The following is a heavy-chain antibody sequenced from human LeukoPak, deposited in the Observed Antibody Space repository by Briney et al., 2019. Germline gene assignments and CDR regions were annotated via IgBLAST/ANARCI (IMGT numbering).Heavy chain of an antibody. V-gene: IGHV4-59*12. Sequence: SETLSLTCSVSGGSMSSYYWSWIRQSPGKGLEWIGYIYHSGSTDYNSSLKSRVTISVDTSKNQFSLKLSSVTAADTAVYYCARDRWVSITMVRGVEYWGQGTLVTVSS. CDR3: ARDRWVSITMVRGVEY. D-gene: IGHD3-10*01. CDR1: GGSMSSYY. J-gene: IGHJ4*02. CDR2: IYHSGST.